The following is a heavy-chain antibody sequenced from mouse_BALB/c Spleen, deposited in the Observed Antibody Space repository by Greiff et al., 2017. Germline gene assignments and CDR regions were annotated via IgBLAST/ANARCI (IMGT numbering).Heavy chain of an antibody. CDR3: ARGLDYRYDYAMDY. D-gene: IGHD2-14*01. V-gene: IGHV5-6-5*01. Sequence: EVKVVESGGGLVKPGGSLKLSCAASGFTFSSYAMSWVRQTPEKRLEWVASISSGGSTYYPDSVKGRFTISRDNARNILYLQMSSLRSEDTAMYYGARGLDYRYDYAMDYWGQGTSVTVSS. CDR2: ISSGGST. J-gene: IGHJ4*01. CDR1: GFTFSSYA.